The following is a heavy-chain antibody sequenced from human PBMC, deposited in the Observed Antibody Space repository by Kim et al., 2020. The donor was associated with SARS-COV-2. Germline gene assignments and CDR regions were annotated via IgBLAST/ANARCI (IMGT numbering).Heavy chain of an antibody. CDR1: GFTFSSYE. D-gene: IGHD6-19*01. CDR2: ISSSGSTI. Sequence: GSLRLSCAASGFTFSSYEMHWVRQAPGKGLEWVSYISSSGSTIYYADSVKGRFTISRDNAKNSLYLQMNSLRAEDTAVYYCAGHIAVAGTFYYYGMDVWGQGTTVTVSS. J-gene: IGHJ6*02. CDR3: AGHIAVAGTFYYYGMDV. V-gene: IGHV3-48*03.